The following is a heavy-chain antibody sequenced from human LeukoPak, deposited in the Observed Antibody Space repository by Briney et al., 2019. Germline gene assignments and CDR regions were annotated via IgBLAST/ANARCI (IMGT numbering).Heavy chain of an antibody. CDR3: ARARGSCWSTDAFDI. CDR1: GFTFSSYE. Sequence: GGSLRLSCAASGFTFSSYEMNWVRQAPGKGLEWVSYISSSGSTIYYADSVKGRFTISRDNAKNSLYLQMNSLRVEDTAVYYCARARGSCWSTDAFDIWGQGTMVTVSS. J-gene: IGHJ3*02. D-gene: IGHD6-13*01. V-gene: IGHV3-48*03. CDR2: ISSSGSTI.